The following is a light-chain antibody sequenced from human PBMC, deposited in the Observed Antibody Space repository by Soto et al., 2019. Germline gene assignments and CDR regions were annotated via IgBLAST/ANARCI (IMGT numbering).Light chain of an antibody. CDR1: SSNIGAGYD. J-gene: IGLJ2*01. CDR3: QSYDTSLSGSI. Sequence: QSVLTQPPSVSGAPGQRVTISCTGSSSNIGAGYDVHWYQQLPPAAPKLLIYGDSNRPSGVPDRFSGSKSGTSASLAITGLQAEDEADYYCQSYDTSLSGSIFGGGTKLTVL. CDR2: GDS. V-gene: IGLV1-40*01.